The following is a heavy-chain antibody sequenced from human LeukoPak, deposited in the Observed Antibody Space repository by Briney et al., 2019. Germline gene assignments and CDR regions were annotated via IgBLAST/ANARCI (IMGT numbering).Heavy chain of an antibody. CDR1: GFTFSSYG. CDR2: IRYDGGNK. CDR3: AHYGDYCR. D-gene: IGHD4-17*01. J-gene: IGHJ4*02. V-gene: IGHV3-30*02. Sequence: GGSLRLSCAASGFTFSSYGMHWVRQAPGKGLEWVAFIRYDGGNKYYADSVKGRFTISRDNSKNTLCLQMNSLRAEDTAVYYCAHYGDYCRWGQGTLVTVSS.